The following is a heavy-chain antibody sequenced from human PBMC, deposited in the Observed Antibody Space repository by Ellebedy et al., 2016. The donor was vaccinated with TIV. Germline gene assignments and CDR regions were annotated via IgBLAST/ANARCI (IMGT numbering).Heavy chain of an antibody. J-gene: IGHJ4*02. Sequence: PGGSLRLSCAASGFTFSSYGMHWVRQAPGKGLEWVAVIWYDGSNKYYADSVKGRFTISRDNSKNTLYLQMNSLRAEDTAVYYCARDAPWGSSSWYFPCDYWGQGTLVTVSS. CDR2: IWYDGSNK. CDR1: GFTFSSYG. D-gene: IGHD6-13*01. V-gene: IGHV3-33*01. CDR3: ARDAPWGSSSWYFPCDY.